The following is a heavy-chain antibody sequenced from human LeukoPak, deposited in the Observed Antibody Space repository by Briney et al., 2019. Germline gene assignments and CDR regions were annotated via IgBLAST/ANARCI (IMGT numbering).Heavy chain of an antibody. D-gene: IGHD3-10*01. J-gene: IGHJ4*02. Sequence: SGPALVKPTQTLTLTCTFSGFSLSTSGMCVSWIRQPPGKALEWLALFDWDDDKYYSTSLKTRLTISKDTSKNQVVLTMTNMDPVDTATYYCARSRFDYYGSGSYYQYYFDYWGQGTLVTVSS. CDR1: GFSLSTSGMC. V-gene: IGHV2-70*01. CDR3: ARSRFDYYGSGSYYQYYFDY. CDR2: FDWDDDK.